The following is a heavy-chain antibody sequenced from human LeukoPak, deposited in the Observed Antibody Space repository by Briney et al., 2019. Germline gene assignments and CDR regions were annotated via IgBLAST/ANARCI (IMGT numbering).Heavy chain of an antibody. D-gene: IGHD5-12*01. CDR3: ARVSHSGYDDY. Sequence: PSETLSLTCAVYGGSFSGYYWSWIRQPPGKGLEWIGEISHSGSPNYNPSLKSRVTISIDTSKNQFSLKLSSVTAADTAVYYCARVSHSGYDDYWGQGTLVTVSS. V-gene: IGHV4-34*01. J-gene: IGHJ4*02. CDR2: ISHSGSP. CDR1: GGSFSGYY.